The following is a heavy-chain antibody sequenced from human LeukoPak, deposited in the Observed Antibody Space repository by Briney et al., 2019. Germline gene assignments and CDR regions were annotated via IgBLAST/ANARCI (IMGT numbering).Heavy chain of an antibody. CDR3: AKGTTYFYDSSGYPSDY. V-gene: IGHV3-9*01. D-gene: IGHD3-22*01. CDR1: GFTFDDYA. J-gene: IGHJ4*02. CDR2: ISWNSGTI. Sequence: GGSLRLSCAASGFTFDDYAMHWVRQAPGKGLEWVSGISWNSGTIGYADSVKGRFTISRDNAKNSLYLQMNSLRPEDTAFYYCAKGTTYFYDSSGYPSDYWGQGTLVTVSS.